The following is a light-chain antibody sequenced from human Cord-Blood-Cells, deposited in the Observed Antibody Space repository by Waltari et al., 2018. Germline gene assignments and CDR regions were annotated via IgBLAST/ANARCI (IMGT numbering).Light chain of an antibody. V-gene: IGLV2-8*01. J-gene: IGLJ2*01. CDR2: EVS. CDR3: SSYAGSNNFVV. Sequence: QSALTQPPAPSGSPRQSVTITCPGTSTDEGGYTYASWYQQHPGKAPKLMIYEVSKRPSGVPDRFSGSKSGNTASLTVSGLQAEDEADYYCSSYAGSNNFVVFGGGTKLTVL. CDR1: STDEGGYTY.